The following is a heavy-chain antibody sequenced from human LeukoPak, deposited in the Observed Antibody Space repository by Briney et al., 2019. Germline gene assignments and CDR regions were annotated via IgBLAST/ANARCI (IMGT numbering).Heavy chain of an antibody. V-gene: IGHV1-69*13. D-gene: IGHD2-21*01. CDR1: GGIFSNYA. CDR2: IIPIFGTA. Sequence: GASVKVSCMASGGIFSNYAISWVRQAPGQGLEWMGGIIPIFGTANYAEKFRGRVTITADETMSTAYMELSRLKTEDTAVYYCARDSSEFRSRIPHWGQGTLVTVSS. J-gene: IGHJ1*01. CDR3: ARDSSEFRSRIPH.